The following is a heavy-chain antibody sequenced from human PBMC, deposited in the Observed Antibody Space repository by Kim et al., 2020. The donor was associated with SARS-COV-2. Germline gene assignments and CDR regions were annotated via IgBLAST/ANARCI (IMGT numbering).Heavy chain of an antibody. D-gene: IGHD6-13*01. Sequence: LKSRVTISVDTSKNQFSLKLSSVTAADTAVYYCARDRGSSSWYPYNWFDPWGQGTLVTVSS. V-gene: IGHV4-59*01. J-gene: IGHJ5*02. CDR3: ARDRGSSSWYPYNWFDP.